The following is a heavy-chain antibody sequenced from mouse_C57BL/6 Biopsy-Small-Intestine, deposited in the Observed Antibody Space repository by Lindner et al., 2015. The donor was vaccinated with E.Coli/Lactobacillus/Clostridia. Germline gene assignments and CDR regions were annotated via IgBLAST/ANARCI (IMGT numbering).Heavy chain of an antibody. V-gene: IGHV1-31*01. D-gene: IGHD2-1*01. CDR3: AREGDFGNSYDY. J-gene: IGHJ2*01. CDR1: GYSFTDYY. CDR2: IHPNNGVS. Sequence: VQLQESGADLMKPGASVELSCKASGYSFTDYYIHWVKQNHGNILDWIGYIHPNNGVSKYNQKFRGKATLTVDKSSSTAYMELRSLTSEDSAVYYCAREGDFGNSYDYWGQGTTLTVSS.